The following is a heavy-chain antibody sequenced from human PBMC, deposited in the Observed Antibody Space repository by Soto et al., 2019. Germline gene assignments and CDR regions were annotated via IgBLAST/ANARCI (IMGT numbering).Heavy chain of an antibody. J-gene: IGHJ6*02. CDR3: ARIVVAVAGKDYSYYGMDV. Sequence: QVQLVQSGAEVKKPGSSVKVSCKASGGTFSSYAISWVRQAPGQGLEWMGGIIPIFGTANYAQKFQGRVTITADESTSTAHMGLSSRRSEDTSVYYCARIVVAVAGKDYSYYGMDVWGQGTTVTVSS. CDR1: GGTFSSYA. D-gene: IGHD6-19*01. CDR2: IIPIFGTA. V-gene: IGHV1-69*12.